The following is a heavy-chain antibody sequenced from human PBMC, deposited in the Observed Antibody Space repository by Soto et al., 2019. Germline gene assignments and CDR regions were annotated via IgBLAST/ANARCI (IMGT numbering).Heavy chain of an antibody. Sequence: EVQVLESGGGLVQPGGSLRLSCATSGFTFRNYPMNWVRQAPGKGLEWVSGISAGGDSTYYADSVKGRFTIFRDNSKNSVYLQMNSLRAEDTAVYYCARRVWGQGTLVTGS. V-gene: IGHV3-23*01. CDR1: GFTFRNYP. CDR3: ARRV. CDR2: ISAGGDST. J-gene: IGHJ4*02.